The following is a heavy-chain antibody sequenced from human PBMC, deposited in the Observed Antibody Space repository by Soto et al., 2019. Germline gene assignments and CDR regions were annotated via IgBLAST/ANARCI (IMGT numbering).Heavy chain of an antibody. D-gene: IGHD3-22*01. J-gene: IGHJ4*02. CDR2: INHSGST. CDR3: ARWLAGGDY. V-gene: IGHV4-34*01. Sequence: SETLSLTCAVYGGSFSGYYWSWIRQPPGKGLEWIGEINHSGSTNYNPSLKSRVTISVDTSKNQFSLKLSSVTAADTAVYYCARWLAGGDYWGQGTLVTVSS. CDR1: GGSFSGYY.